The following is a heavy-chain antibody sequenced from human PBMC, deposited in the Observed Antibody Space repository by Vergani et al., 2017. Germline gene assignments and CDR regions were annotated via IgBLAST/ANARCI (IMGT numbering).Heavy chain of an antibody. CDR2: IYYSGST. Sequence: QVQLQESGPGLVKPSETLSLTCTVSGGSISSYYWSWIRQPPGKGLEWIGYIYYSGSTNYNPSLKSRVTISVDTSKNQFSLKLSSVTAADTAVYYCARLTIQPGAFDIWGQGTMVTVSS. D-gene: IGHD5-18*01. CDR1: GGSISSYY. V-gene: IGHV4-59*12. CDR3: ARLTIQPGAFDI. J-gene: IGHJ3*02.